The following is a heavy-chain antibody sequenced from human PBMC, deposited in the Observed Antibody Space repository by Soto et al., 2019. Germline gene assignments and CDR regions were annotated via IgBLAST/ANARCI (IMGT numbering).Heavy chain of an antibody. CDR1: GGTFSRYA. CDR2: IIPLFGKA. Sequence: SVKVSCKASGGTFSRYAISWVRQAPGQGLEWMGGIIPLFGKANYAQKFQGRVTITADESTSTAYMELSSLRSEDTAVYYCARDGTLYDSSGYYYPYWGQGTLVT. CDR3: ARDGTLYDSSGYYYPY. D-gene: IGHD3-22*01. V-gene: IGHV1-69*13. J-gene: IGHJ4*02.